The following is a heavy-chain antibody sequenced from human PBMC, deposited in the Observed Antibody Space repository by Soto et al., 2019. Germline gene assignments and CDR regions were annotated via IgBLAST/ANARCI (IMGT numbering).Heavy chain of an antibody. CDR1: GYTFTSYA. V-gene: IGHV1-3*05. Sequence: QVQLVQSGAEETKPGASVKVSCKASGYTFTSYAMHWVRQAPGQMLEWMGWINAGNGNTKYSQKFQGRVTITRDTSASTAYMELSSLRSENTAVYYCARGSGFYYWDDYWGQGTLVTVSS. CDR2: INAGNGNT. D-gene: IGHD3-22*01. CDR3: ARGSGFYYWDDY. J-gene: IGHJ4*02.